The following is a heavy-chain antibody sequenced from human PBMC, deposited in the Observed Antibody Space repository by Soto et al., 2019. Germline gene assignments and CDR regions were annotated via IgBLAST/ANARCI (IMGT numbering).Heavy chain of an antibody. CDR1: GGSISSYY. D-gene: IGHD1-26*01. CDR3: AATPRY. CDR2: IYYSGRT. V-gene: IGHV4-59*01. J-gene: IGHJ4*02. Sequence: PSETLSLTCTVSGGSISSYYWSWIRQPPGKGLEWIGYIYYSGRTNYNPSLKGRVTMSLDTSKNQVSLNVTSVTAADTAVYYCAATPRYWGQGRLVTVSS.